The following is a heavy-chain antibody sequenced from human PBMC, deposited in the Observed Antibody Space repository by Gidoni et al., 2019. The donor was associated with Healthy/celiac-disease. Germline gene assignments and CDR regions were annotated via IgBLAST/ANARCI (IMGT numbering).Heavy chain of an antibody. V-gene: IGHV3-21*01. Sequence: EVQLVESGGGLVKPGGSLRLSCAASGFTFSSYSMNWVRQAPGKGLEWVSSISSSSSYIYYADSAKGRFTISRENAKNSLYLKMNSLRAEDTAGYYCARESGGYVDYWGQGTLVTVSS. CDR1: GFTFSSYS. CDR3: ARESGGYVDY. D-gene: IGHD3-22*01. CDR2: ISSSSSYI. J-gene: IGHJ4*02.